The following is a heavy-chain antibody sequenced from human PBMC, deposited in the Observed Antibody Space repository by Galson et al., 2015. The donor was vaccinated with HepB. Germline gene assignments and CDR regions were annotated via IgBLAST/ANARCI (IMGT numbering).Heavy chain of an antibody. CDR1: GDTFSSYA. Sequence: SVKVSCKASGDTFSSYAISWVRQAPGQGLEWMGGIIPIFGTANYAQKFQGRVTITADESTSTAYMELSSLRSEDTAVYYCARGAPIVVAPAANEKHTAMDNCYYYMDVWGKGTTVTVSS. CDR2: IIPIFGTA. D-gene: IGHD2-2*01. CDR3: ARGAPIVVAPAANEKHTAMDNCYYYMDV. V-gene: IGHV1-69*13. J-gene: IGHJ6*03.